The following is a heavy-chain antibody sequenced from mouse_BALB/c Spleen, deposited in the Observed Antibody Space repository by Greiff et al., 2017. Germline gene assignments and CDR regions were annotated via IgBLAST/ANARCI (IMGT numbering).Heavy chain of an antibody. V-gene: IGHV1S56*01. CDR3: ARQGGTTYYYAMDY. CDR1: GYTFTSYY. J-gene: IGHJ4*01. Sequence: VQGVESGPELVKPGASVKMSCKASGYTFTSYYIHWVKQRPGQGLEWIGWIYPGDGSTKYNEKFKGKTTLTADKSSSTAYMLLSSLTSEDSAIYFCARQGGTTYYYAMDYWGQGTSVTVSS. D-gene: IGHD2-14*01. CDR2: IYPGDGST.